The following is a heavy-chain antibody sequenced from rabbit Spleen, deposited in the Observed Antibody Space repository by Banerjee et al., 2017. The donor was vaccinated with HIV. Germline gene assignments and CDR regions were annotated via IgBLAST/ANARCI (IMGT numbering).Heavy chain of an antibody. D-gene: IGHD2-1*01. Sequence: QLVESGGGLVQPGGSLKLSCKASGFDFHNYYMSWVRQAPGKGLEWIGYIDPVFGSTDYASWMNGRFTISSHNAQNTLYLQLNSLTAADTATYFCARDSPGNIGNGDYDLWGQGTLVTVS. J-gene: IGHJ4*01. CDR2: IDPVFGST. CDR3: ARDSPGNIGNGDYDL. CDR1: GFDFHNYY. V-gene: IGHV1S7*01.